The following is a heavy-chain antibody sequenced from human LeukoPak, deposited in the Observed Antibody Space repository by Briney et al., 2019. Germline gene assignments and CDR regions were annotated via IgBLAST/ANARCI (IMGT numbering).Heavy chain of an antibody. CDR3: AKSRIQLSLDV. CDR2: ISYDGSNK. Sequence: GGSLRLSCAASGFTFSGSAMHWVRQAPGKGLEWVAVISYDGSNKYYADSVKGRFTISRDNSKNTLYLQMNSLRAEDTAVYYCAKSRIQLSLDVWGKGTTVTVSS. D-gene: IGHD5-18*01. V-gene: IGHV3-30*18. CDR1: GFTFSGSA. J-gene: IGHJ6*04.